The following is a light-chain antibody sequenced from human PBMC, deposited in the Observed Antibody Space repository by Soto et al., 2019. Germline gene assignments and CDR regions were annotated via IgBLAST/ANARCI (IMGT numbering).Light chain of an antibody. V-gene: IGLV1-44*01. CDR2: SNN. CDR1: SSSIGSNT. Sequence: QSVLTQPPSASGTPGQRVTISCSGSSSSIGSNTVNWYQQNPGTAPKLLLYSNNQRPSGAPDRFSGSKSGTSASLAISGLQSDDEADYYCAAWDDSLNGYVFGIGTKVTV. J-gene: IGLJ1*01. CDR3: AAWDDSLNGYV.